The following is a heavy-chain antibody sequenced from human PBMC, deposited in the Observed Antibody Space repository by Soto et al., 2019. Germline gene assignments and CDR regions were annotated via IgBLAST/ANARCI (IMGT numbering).Heavy chain of an antibody. J-gene: IGHJ4*02. CDR2: ISSSSSYI. CDR1: GFTFSSYS. V-gene: IGHV3-21*01. Sequence: EVQLVESGGGLVKPGGSLRLSCAASGFTFSSYSMNWVRQATGKGLEWVSSISSSSSYIYYADSVKGRFTISRDNAKNSLYLQMNSLRAEDTAVYYCARVERAYCGGDCYDYWGQGTLVTVSS. D-gene: IGHD2-21*01. CDR3: ARVERAYCGGDCYDY.